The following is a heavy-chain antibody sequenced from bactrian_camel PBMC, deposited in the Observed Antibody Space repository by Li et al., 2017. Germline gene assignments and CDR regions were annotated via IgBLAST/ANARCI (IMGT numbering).Heavy chain of an antibody. CDR3: AADRYGGSWNLGTLCVRMEQKHNY. Sequence: HVQLVESGGGLVQPGGSLRLSCAASGFTGGRHCMAWFRLLPGKEREAVTAISPGGQRTYYADSVKGRFTISQENAKNTLVLQMNDLKPEDSAMYYCAADRYGGSWNLGTLCVRMEQKHNYWGQGTQVTVS. J-gene: IGHJ4*01. CDR2: ISPGGQRT. D-gene: IGHD6*01. CDR1: GFTGGRHC. V-gene: IGHV3S1*01.